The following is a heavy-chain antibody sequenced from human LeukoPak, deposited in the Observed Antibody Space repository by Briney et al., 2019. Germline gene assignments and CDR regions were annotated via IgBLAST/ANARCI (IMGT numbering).Heavy chain of an antibody. CDR2: IYYSGST. CDR3: ARVRSSGWPYTYYFDY. D-gene: IGHD6-19*01. Sequence: SETLSLTCTVSGGSISSYYWSWIRQPPGKGLEWIGYIYYSGSTNYNPSLKSRVTISVDTSKNQFSLKLSSVTAADTAVYYCARVRSSGWPYTYYFDYWGQGTLVTVSS. J-gene: IGHJ4*02. V-gene: IGHV4-59*01. CDR1: GGSISSYY.